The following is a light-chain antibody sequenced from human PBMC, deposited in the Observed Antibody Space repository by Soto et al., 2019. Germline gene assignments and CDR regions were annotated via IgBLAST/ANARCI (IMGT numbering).Light chain of an antibody. CDR2: EGS. J-gene: IGLJ1*01. Sequence: QSALTQPASVSVSPGQSITISCTGTSSDVGSYNLVSWYQQHPGKAPKLMIYEGSKRPSGVSNRFSGSKSGNTASLTISGLQAEDEADYYCCSSASSSTYVFGTGTKVTVL. V-gene: IGLV2-23*01. CDR1: SSDVGSYNL. CDR3: CSSASSSTYV.